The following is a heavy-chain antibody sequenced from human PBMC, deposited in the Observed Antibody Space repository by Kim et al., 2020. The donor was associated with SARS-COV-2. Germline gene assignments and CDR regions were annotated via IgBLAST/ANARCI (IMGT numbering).Heavy chain of an antibody. CDR1: GVSVSSYIAA. CDR3: ARQMSGRFDF. J-gene: IGHJ4*02. D-gene: IGHD7-27*01. CDR2: TYFRSKWST. V-gene: IGHV6-1*01. Sequence: SQTLSLTCAVSGVSVSSYIAAWNWIRQSPSRGLEWLRRTYFRSKWSTNYPVSVQSRININADTSTNQSSLQLNSVTPEDTALYYCARQMSGRFDFWGQGTLVTVSS.